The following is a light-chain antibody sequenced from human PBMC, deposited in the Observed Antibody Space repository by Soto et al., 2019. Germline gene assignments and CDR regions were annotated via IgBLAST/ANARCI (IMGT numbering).Light chain of an antibody. J-gene: IGLJ2*01. CDR2: EVS. V-gene: IGLV2-14*01. CDR3: SSYTTNSTVI. Sequence: QSVLTQPASVTGSPGQSITISCTGTSTDVGLYNFVSWYRQQPGKAPKLIIYEVSDRPSGVSNRFSGSKSGNTASLTVSGLQAEDEADYYCSSYTTNSTVIFGGGTKLTVL. CDR1: STDVGLYNF.